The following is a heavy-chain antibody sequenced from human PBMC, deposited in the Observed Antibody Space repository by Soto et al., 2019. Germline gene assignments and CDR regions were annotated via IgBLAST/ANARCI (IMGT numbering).Heavy chain of an antibody. D-gene: IGHD6-19*01. CDR3: AKDRRIAVAGTDYFDS. J-gene: IGHJ4*02. CDR2: ISYDVTNK. Sequence: GGSLRLSCAASGFSFSSYGMHWVRQAPGKGLEWVAVISYDVTNKYYADSVKGRFTISRDNSKNTLYLQMNSLRAEDTAVYYCAKDRRIAVAGTDYFDSWGQGTLVTVSS. V-gene: IGHV3-30*18. CDR1: GFSFSSYG.